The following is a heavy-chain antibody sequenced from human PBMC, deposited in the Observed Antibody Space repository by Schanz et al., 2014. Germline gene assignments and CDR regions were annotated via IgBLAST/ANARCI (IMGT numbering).Heavy chain of an antibody. CDR3: ARDGDRFYHNYYMDV. D-gene: IGHD4-17*01. J-gene: IGHJ6*03. V-gene: IGHV3-23*04. CDR1: GFTFSSYA. CDR2: ISGSGGST. Sequence: EVKLVESGGGAVRPGGSLRLSCAASGFTFSSYAMSWVRQAPGKGLEWVSAISGSGGSTYYADSVKGRFTISRDNSKNTLYLQMNSLRAEDTAVYYCARDGDRFYHNYYMDVWGKGTTVTVSS.